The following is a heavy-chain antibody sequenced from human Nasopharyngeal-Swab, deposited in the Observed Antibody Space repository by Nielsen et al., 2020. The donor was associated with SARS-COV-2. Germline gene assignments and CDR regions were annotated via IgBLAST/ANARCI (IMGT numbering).Heavy chain of an antibody. V-gene: IGHV3-23*01. D-gene: IGHD3-22*01. CDR3: AKDWLYTSAWYGGS. Sequence: VRQAPGKGLEWVSSISGSGFTYYSDSVKGRFTISRDNSMDTPYLQMNSLRAEDTATYYCAKDWLYTSAWYGGSWGQGTLVTVSS. CDR2: ISGSGFT. J-gene: IGHJ5*02.